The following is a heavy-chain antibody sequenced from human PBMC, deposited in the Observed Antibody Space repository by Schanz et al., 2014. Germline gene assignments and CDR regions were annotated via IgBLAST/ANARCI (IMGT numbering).Heavy chain of an antibody. CDR3: ARGASRDYFAMDV. Sequence: EVQLLESGGGLVQPGGSLRLSCAASGFTFDDYAIHWVRQAPGKGLEWVSGISWNSGGIGYADSVKGRFTISRDNAKNSLFLQMNSLRAEDTAVYYCARGASRDYFAMDVWGQGTTVTVSS. V-gene: IGHV3-9*01. CDR2: ISWNSGGI. CDR1: GFTFDDYA. J-gene: IGHJ6*02.